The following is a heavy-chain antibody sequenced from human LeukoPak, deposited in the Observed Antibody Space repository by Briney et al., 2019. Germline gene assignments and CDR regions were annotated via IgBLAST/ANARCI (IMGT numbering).Heavy chain of an antibody. CDR2: IYSGGST. J-gene: IGHJ4*02. Sequence: AASGFTVSSNYMSWVRQAPGKGLECVSVIYSGGSTYYADSVKGRFTISRDNSKNTVYLQMNSLRAEDTAVYYCAKDLDTAMVHFDYWGQGTLVTVSS. CDR1: GFTVSSNY. CDR3: AKDLDTAMVHFDY. V-gene: IGHV3-66*01. D-gene: IGHD5-18*01.